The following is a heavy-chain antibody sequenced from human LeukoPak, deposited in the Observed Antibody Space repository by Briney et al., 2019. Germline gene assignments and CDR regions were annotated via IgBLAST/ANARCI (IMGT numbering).Heavy chain of an antibody. D-gene: IGHD1-26*01. CDR3: ARRGGSGRAFDY. V-gene: IGHV4-39*01. CDR1: GASISGGTYY. J-gene: IGHJ4*02. CDR2: IYYTGST. Sequence: SETLSLTCSVSGASISGGTYYWGWLRQPPGTGLEWIGSIYYTGSTYDNPFLKSRVTISVDTSKNQFSLKLSSVTAADTAVYYCARRGGSGRAFDYWGQGTLVTVSS.